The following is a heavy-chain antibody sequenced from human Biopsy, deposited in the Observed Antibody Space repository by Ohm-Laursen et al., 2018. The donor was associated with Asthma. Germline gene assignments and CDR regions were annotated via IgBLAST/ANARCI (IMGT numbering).Heavy chain of an antibody. V-gene: IGHV3-7*01. Sequence: SLSLSCAASGFTYGDYWMSWVRQVRGKALEWVANLKHDGTEKNHVDSLKGRFTISRDNAKNSLYLQMNSLRAEDTAVYYCARTFHFWSPYHAEHYQLWGQGTLVTVPS. CDR1: GFTYGDYW. D-gene: IGHD3-3*02. CDR2: LKHDGTEK. CDR3: ARTFHFWSPYHAEHYQL. J-gene: IGHJ1*01.